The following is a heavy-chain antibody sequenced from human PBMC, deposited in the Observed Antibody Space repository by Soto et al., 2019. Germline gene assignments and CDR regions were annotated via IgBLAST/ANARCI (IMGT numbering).Heavy chain of an antibody. CDR2: MIPICGTT. V-gene: IGHV1-8*02. CDR3: ARGLPRFLEWLSLSWDQGPYYYYGMDV. CDR1: GGTFSIYA. Sequence: VASVNVYCKASGGTFSIYAISWGRQAPRQGLEWMGGMIPICGTTDYAQKFQGRVTMTRNTSISTAYMELSSLRSEDTAVYYCARGLPRFLEWLSLSWDQGPYYYYGMDVWGQGTTVTVSS. D-gene: IGHD3-3*01. J-gene: IGHJ6*02.